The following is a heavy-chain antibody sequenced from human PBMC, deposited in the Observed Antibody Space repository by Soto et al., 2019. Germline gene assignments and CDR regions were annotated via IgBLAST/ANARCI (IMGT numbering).Heavy chain of an antibody. Sequence: QVQLQESGPGLVKPSETLSLSCTVSGGSFSSHYCNWVRESAGKGLEWIGRIYPTGSTTYNPSLMSRRTMSVDTSKNRFSLRLTSMTAADTAVYYWATGRSEVVPGAMDTWGQGTLVTVSS. D-gene: IGHD2-2*01. J-gene: IGHJ5*02. CDR2: IYPTGST. CDR3: ATGRSEVVPGAMDT. V-gene: IGHV4-4*07. CDR1: GGSFSSHY.